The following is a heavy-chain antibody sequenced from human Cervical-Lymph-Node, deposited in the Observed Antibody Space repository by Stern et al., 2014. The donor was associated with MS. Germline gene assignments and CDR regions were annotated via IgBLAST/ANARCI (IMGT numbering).Heavy chain of an antibody. CDR3: TRIRTTSSWHRYLDS. Sequence: QITLKESGPVLVKPTETLTLTCTVSGFSVSIARLGVGWIRQPPGKALEWLAKIFSNDEKSYSTSLRSRLNISKDTSTSQVVLTLTNVDPVDTGTYYCTRIRTTSSWHRYLDSWGQGILVTVSS. D-gene: IGHD6-13*01. V-gene: IGHV2-26*01. CDR2: IFSNDEK. J-gene: IGHJ4*02. CDR1: GFSVSIARLG.